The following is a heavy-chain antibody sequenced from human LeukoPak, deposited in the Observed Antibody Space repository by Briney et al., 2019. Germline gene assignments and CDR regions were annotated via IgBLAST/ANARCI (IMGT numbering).Heavy chain of an antibody. D-gene: IGHD6-25*01. J-gene: IGHJ3*02. CDR2: INHSGST. Sequence: SETLSLTCAVYGLSFSGYYWSWIRQPPGKGLEWIGEINHSGSTNYNPSLKSRVTISVDTSKNQFSLKLSSVTAADTAVYCCARHKRQRLPYPLYAFDIWGQGTMVTVSS. CDR3: ARHKRQRLPYPLYAFDI. V-gene: IGHV4-34*01. CDR1: GLSFSGYY.